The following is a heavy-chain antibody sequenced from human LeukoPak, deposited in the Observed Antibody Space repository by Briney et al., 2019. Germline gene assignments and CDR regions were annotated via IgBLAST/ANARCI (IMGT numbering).Heavy chain of an antibody. CDR1: GGSINRSGYC. CDR3: ARHRAGYHVDW. Sequence: SQTLSLTCTVSGGSINRSGYCWGWIRQPPGKGLEWVGSHYYSGSTYYNPSLKSRVTISVDTSKNQSSLKLNSVTAADTSVYYCARHRAGYHVDWWGQGTLVTVSS. CDR2: HYYSGST. D-gene: IGHD3-9*01. J-gene: IGHJ4*02. V-gene: IGHV4-39*01.